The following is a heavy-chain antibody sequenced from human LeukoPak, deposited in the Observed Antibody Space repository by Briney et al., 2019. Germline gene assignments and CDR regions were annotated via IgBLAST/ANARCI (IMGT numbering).Heavy chain of an antibody. CDR3: ARGAVRGIIIYYNWFDP. J-gene: IGHJ5*02. V-gene: IGHV4-34*01. D-gene: IGHD3-10*01. CDR1: GGSFSGYY. CDR2: INHSGST. Sequence: LETLSLTCAVYGGSFSGYYWSRIRQPPGKGLEWIGEINHSGSTNYNPSLKSRVTISVDTSKNQFSLKLSSVTAADTAVYYCARGAVRGIIIYYNWFDPWGQGTLVTVSS.